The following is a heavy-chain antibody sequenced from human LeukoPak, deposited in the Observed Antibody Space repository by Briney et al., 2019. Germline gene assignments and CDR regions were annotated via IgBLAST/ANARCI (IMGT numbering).Heavy chain of an antibody. CDR1: GXXLXXXA. CDR3: ARSVVVAANIDY. V-gene: IGHV3-64*01. D-gene: IGHD2-15*01. Sequence: PGGSLRLSCAAXGXXLXXXAXXXXXXAPGXXLXXVXAISSXGGRKYYANSVKGRFSISRDNSKNTLYLQLGSLRAEDMAVYYCARSVVVAANIDYWGQGTLVTVSS. CDR2: ISSXGGRK. J-gene: IGHJ4*02.